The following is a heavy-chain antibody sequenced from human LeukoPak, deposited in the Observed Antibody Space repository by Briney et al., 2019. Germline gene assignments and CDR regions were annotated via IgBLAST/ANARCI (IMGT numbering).Heavy chain of an antibody. D-gene: IGHD6-13*01. CDR1: GYSFTSYW. J-gene: IGHJ3*02. CDR3: ASTIAAAAPDAFDI. V-gene: IGHV5-51*01. CDR2: IYPGDSDT. Sequence: GESLKISCKGSGYSFTSYWIGCVRQMPRKGLEWMGIIYPGDSDTRYSPSFQGQVTISADKSISTAYLQWSSLKASDTAMYYCASTIAAAAPDAFDIWGQGTMVTVSS.